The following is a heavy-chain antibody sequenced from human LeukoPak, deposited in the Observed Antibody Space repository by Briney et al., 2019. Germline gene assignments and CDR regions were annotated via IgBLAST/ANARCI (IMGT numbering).Heavy chain of an antibody. V-gene: IGHV1-18*01. CDR2: ISAYNGNT. J-gene: IGHJ6*03. CDR3: ARDAKFVSSSPPYYYYYYMDV. Sequence: ASVKVSCKASGYTFTSYGISWVRQAPGQGLEWMGWISAYNGNTNYAQKLQGRVTMTTDTSTSTAYMELRSLRSDDTAVYYCARDAKFVSSSPPYYYYYYMDVWGKGTTVTVSS. D-gene: IGHD6-13*01. CDR1: GYTFTSYG.